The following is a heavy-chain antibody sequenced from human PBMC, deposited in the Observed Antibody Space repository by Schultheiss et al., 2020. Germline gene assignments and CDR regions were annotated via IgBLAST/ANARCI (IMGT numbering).Heavy chain of an antibody. V-gene: IGHV4-4*02. J-gene: IGHJ4*02. CDR1: GGSISSSNW. Sequence: SETLSLTCTVSGGSISSSNWWSWVRQPPGKGLEWIGYIYHSGSTNYNPSLKSRVTISVDTSKNQFSLKLSSVTAADTAVYYCARAPVGHPGDNDYWGQGTLVTVSS. D-gene: IGHD4-17*01. CDR3: ARAPVGHPGDNDY. CDR2: IYHSGST.